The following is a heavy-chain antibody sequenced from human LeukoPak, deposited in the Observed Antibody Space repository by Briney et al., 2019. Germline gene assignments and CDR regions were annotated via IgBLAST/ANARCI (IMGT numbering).Heavy chain of an antibody. Sequence: SVKVSCKASGGTFSSYTISWVRQAPGQGLDWMGRIIPILGIANYAQKFQGRVTITADKSTSTAYMELSSLRSEDTAVYYCARDLGYCSGGSCYPDYWGQGTLVTVSS. CDR3: ARDLGYCSGGSCYPDY. CDR1: GGTFSSYT. D-gene: IGHD2-15*01. J-gene: IGHJ4*02. V-gene: IGHV1-69*04. CDR2: IIPILGIA.